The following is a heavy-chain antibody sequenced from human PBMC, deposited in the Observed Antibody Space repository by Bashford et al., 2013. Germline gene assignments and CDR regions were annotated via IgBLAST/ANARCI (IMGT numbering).Heavy chain of an antibody. CDR3: ARVLRRGYSYGYYYYGMDV. CDR2: INHSGST. Sequence: SSETLSLTCAVYGGSFSGYYWSWIRQPPGKGLEWIGEINHSGSTNYNPSLKSRVTISVDTSKNQFSLKLSSVTAADTAVYYCARVLRRGYSYGYYYYGMDVWGQGTTGHRLL. J-gene: IGHJ6*02. V-gene: IGHV4-34*01. D-gene: IGHD5-18*01. CDR1: GGSFSGYY.